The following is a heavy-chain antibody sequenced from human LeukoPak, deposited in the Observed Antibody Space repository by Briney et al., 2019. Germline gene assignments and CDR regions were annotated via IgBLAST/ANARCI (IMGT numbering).Heavy chain of an antibody. J-gene: IGHJ4*02. V-gene: IGHV3-23*01. D-gene: IGHD3-9*01. CDR1: GFTFSSYA. Sequence: GGSLRLSCAASGFTFSSYAMSWVRQAPGKGLEWVSTISGSGGSTYYADSVKGRFTISRDKSKNTLYLQMNSLRAEDTAVYYCAKDHYFDWLSIDYFDYWGQGTLVTVSS. CDR3: AKDHYFDWLSIDYFDY. CDR2: ISGSGGST.